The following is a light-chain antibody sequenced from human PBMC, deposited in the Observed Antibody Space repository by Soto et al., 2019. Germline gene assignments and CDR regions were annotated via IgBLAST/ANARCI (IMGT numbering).Light chain of an antibody. Sequence: QSALTQPASVSGSPGQSITVSCTGTSSDVGGYGYVSWYQQHPGKAPKLMIYEVSNRPSGVSNRSSGSKSGNTASLTISGLQAEDEADYYCSSYTSSSTYIFGTGTKVTVL. V-gene: IGLV2-14*01. J-gene: IGLJ1*01. CDR3: SSYTSSSTYI. CDR1: SSDVGGYGY. CDR2: EVS.